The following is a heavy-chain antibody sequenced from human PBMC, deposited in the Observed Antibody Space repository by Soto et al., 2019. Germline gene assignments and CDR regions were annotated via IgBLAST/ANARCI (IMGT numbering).Heavy chain of an antibody. CDR1: GFTFSSYA. D-gene: IGHD3-3*01. V-gene: IGHV3-23*01. CDR2: ISGSGGST. Sequence: GGSLRLSCAASGFTFSSYAMSWVRQAPGKGLEWVSAISGSGGSTYYADSVKGRFTISRDNSKNTLYLQMNSLRAEATAVYYCAKEVAYYYDFWGGYRYLDVWGKGTTVTVSS. CDR3: AKEVAYYYDFWGGYRYLDV. J-gene: IGHJ6*04.